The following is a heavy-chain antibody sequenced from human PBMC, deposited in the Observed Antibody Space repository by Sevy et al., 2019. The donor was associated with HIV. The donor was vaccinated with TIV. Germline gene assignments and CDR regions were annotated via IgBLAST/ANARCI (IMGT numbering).Heavy chain of an antibody. CDR2: IKSKTDGGTT. Sequence: GGSLRLSCAASGFTFSNAWMSWVRQAPGKGLEWVGRIKSKTDGGTTDYAAPVKGRFTISRDDSKNTLYLQMNSLKTEDTAVYYCTTVDAIVATIGLDYWGQGTLVTVSS. V-gene: IGHV3-15*01. J-gene: IGHJ4*02. CDR1: GFTFSNAW. D-gene: IGHD5-12*01. CDR3: TTVDAIVATIGLDY.